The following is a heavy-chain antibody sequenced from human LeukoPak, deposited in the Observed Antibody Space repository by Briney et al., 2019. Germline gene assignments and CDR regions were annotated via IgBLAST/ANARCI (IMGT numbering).Heavy chain of an antibody. D-gene: IGHD3-9*01. Sequence: SETMSLTCTVSGGSISSSSYYWGWIRQPPGKGLEWIGSIYYSGSTYYNPSLKSRVTISVDTSKNQFSLKLSSVTAADTAVYYCARDLFDWLFARKNPSDYYYGMDVWGQGTTVTVSS. CDR2: IYYSGST. V-gene: IGHV4-39*07. CDR1: GGSISSSSYY. J-gene: IGHJ6*02. CDR3: ARDLFDWLFARKNPSDYYYGMDV.